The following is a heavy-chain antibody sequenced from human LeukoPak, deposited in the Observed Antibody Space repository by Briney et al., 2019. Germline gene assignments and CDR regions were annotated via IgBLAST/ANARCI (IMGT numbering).Heavy chain of an antibody. CDR2: INWNGGST. CDR1: GFTFDDYG. CDR3: ARDHGTGWYVDYFDY. D-gene: IGHD6-19*01. Sequence: GGSLRLSCAASGFTFDDYGMSWVRQAPGKGLEWVSGINWNGGSTGYADSVRGRFTISRDNAKNSLYLQMNSLRAEDTALYYCARDHGTGWYVDYFDYWGQGTPVTVSS. J-gene: IGHJ4*02. V-gene: IGHV3-20*04.